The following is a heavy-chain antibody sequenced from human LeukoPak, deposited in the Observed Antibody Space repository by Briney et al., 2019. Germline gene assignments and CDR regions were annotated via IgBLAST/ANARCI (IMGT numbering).Heavy chain of an antibody. CDR1: GFTFSSYG. CDR2: IWYDGSNK. V-gene: IGHV3-33*06. CDR3: AKDLPSWNDGNDAFDI. D-gene: IGHD1-1*01. Sequence: GGSLRLSCAASGFTFSSYGMHWVRQAPGKGLDWVAVIWYDGSNKYYADSVKGRFTISRDNSKNTLYLQMNSLRAEDTAVYYCAKDLPSWNDGNDAFDIWGQGTMVTVSS. J-gene: IGHJ3*02.